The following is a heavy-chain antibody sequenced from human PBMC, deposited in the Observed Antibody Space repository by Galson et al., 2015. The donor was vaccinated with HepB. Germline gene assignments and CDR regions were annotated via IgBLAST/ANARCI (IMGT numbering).Heavy chain of an antibody. CDR2: IYYSGST. D-gene: IGHD5-18*01. Sequence: TLSLTCTVSGGSISSSSYYWGWIRQPPGKGLEWIGSIYYSGSTYYNPSLKSRVTISVDTSKNQFSLKLSSVTAADTAVYYCASRIQLWSSFDYWGQGTLVTVSS. V-gene: IGHV4-39*01. J-gene: IGHJ4*02. CDR3: ASRIQLWSSFDY. CDR1: GGSISSSSYY.